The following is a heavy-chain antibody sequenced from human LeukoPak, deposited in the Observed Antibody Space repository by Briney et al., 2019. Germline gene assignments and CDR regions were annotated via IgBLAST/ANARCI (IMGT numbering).Heavy chain of an antibody. CDR1: GGTFSSYA. CDR3: ATDPNYYGSGSLDY. Sequence: SVKVSCKASGGTFSSYAISWVRQAPGQGLEWMGGIIPIFGTANYAQKFQGRVTITADESTSTAYMELSSLRSEDTAVYYCATDPNYYGSGSLDYWGQGTLVTVSS. J-gene: IGHJ4*02. V-gene: IGHV1-69*13. D-gene: IGHD3-10*01. CDR2: IIPIFGTA.